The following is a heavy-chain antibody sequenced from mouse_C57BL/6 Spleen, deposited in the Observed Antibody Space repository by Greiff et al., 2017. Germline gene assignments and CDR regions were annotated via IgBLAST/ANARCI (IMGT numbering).Heavy chain of an antibody. D-gene: IGHD2-10*01. J-gene: IGHJ2*01. CDR1: GYTFTGYW. V-gene: IGHV1-9*01. CDR3: AGVLLLTDHYYVDD. Sequence: QVQLQQSGAELMKPGASVKLSCKATGYTFTGYWIEWVKQRPGHGLEWIGEILPGSGSTNYNDKFKGKATFTADTSSNTAYMQLSSLTTDDSAIYGCAGVLLLTDHYYVDDWGQGTTLTVSS. CDR2: ILPGSGST.